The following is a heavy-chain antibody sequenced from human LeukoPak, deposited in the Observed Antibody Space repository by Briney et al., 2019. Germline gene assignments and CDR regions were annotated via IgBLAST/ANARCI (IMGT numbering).Heavy chain of an antibody. CDR2: ISGSGGST. CDR1: GFTFSSYA. D-gene: IGHD6-19*01. J-gene: IGHJ5*02. CDR3: AKDRVYSSGWSAFDP. Sequence: PGGSLRLSCAASGFTFSSYAMSLVRQAPGKGLEWVSAISGSGGSTYYADSVKGRFTISRDNSKNTLYLQMNSLRAEDTAVYYCAKDRVYSSGWSAFDPWGQGTLVTVSS. V-gene: IGHV3-23*01.